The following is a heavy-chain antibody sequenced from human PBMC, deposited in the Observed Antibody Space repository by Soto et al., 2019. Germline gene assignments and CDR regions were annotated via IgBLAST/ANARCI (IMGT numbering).Heavy chain of an antibody. D-gene: IGHD3-22*01. CDR3: ANPEYYDSSGYYIDY. J-gene: IGHJ4*02. CDR1: GFTFSSYA. V-gene: IGHV3-23*01. Sequence: PXXSLRLTCAASGFTFSSYAMRWVRQAPGKGLEWVSAISGSGGSTYYADSVKGRFTISRDNSKNTLYLQMNSLRAEDTAVYYCANPEYYDSSGYYIDYWGQGTLVTV. CDR2: ISGSGGST.